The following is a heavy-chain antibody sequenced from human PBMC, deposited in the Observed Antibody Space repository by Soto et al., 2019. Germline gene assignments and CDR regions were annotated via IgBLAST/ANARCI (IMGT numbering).Heavy chain of an antibody. CDR1: GYSFTSYL. CDR2: IIPILGIA. D-gene: IGHD6-13*01. CDR3: ARGSSSWYPDY. Sequence: GASVKVSCKASGYSFTSYLIHWVRQAPGQGLEWMGRIIPILGIANYAQKFQGRVTITADKSTSTAYMELSSLRSEDTAVYYCARGSSSWYPDYWGQGTLVTVSS. J-gene: IGHJ4*02. V-gene: IGHV1-69*04.